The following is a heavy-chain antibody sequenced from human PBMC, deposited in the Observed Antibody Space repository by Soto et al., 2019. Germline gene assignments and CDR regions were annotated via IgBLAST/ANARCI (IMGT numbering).Heavy chain of an antibody. CDR1: GFTFSSYA. D-gene: IGHD7-27*01. Sequence: QVQLVESGGGVVQPGRSLRLSCAASGFTFSSYAMHWVRQAPGKGLEWVAVISYDGSNKYYADSVKGRFTISRDNSKXXXXXXXXXXXXXXXXXXXXXXXXXXXVSGYFDYWGQGTLVTVSS. J-gene: IGHJ4*02. CDR2: ISYDGSNK. V-gene: IGHV3-30-3*01. CDR3: XXXXXXXVSGYFDY.